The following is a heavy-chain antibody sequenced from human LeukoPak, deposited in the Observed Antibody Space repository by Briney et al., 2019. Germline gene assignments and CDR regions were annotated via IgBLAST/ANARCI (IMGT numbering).Heavy chain of an antibody. Sequence: ASVKVSCKASGYTFTGYYMHWVRQAPGQGLEWMGWINTNTGNPTYAQGFTGRFVFSLDTSVSTAYLQISSLKAEDTAVYYCARDRSGARFDYWGQGTLVTVSS. J-gene: IGHJ4*02. V-gene: IGHV7-4-1*02. CDR3: ARDRSGARFDY. CDR2: INTNTGNP. D-gene: IGHD3-10*01. CDR1: GYTFTGYY.